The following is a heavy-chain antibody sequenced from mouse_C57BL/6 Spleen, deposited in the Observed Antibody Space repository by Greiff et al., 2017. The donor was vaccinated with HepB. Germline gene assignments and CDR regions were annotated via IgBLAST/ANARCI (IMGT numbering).Heavy chain of an antibody. J-gene: IGHJ4*01. V-gene: IGHV1-81*01. CDR2: IYPRSGNT. D-gene: IGHD4-1*01. CDR3: ARGRVTGTFYAMDY. CDR1: GYTFTSYG. Sequence: VQLVESGAELARPGASVKLSCKASGYTFTSYGISWVKQRTGQGLEWIGEIYPRSGNTYYNEKFKGKATLTADKSSSTAYMELRSLTSEDSAVYFCARGRVTGTFYAMDYWGQGTSVTVSS.